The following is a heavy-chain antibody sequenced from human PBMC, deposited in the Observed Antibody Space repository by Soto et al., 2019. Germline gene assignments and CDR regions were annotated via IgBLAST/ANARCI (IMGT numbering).Heavy chain of an antibody. CDR1: GFTFSSYG. J-gene: IGHJ6*02. CDR2: ISYDGSNK. Sequence: PGGSLRLSCAASGFTFSSYGMHWVRQAPGKGLEWVAVISYDGSNKYYADSVKGRFTISRDNVKNFLHLQMSSLRGDDTGVYFCVRATLSWGHYYFRGLDVWGQGTTVTVSS. D-gene: IGHD3-22*01. V-gene: IGHV3-30*03. CDR3: VRATLSWGHYYFRGLDV.